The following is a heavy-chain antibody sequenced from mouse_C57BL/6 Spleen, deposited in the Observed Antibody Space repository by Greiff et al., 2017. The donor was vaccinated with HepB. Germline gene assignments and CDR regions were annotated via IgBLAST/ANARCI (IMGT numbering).Heavy chain of an antibody. CDR2: INPNNGGT. Sequence: VQLQQSGPELVKPGASVKISCKASGYTFTDYYMNWVKQSHGKSLEWIGDINPNNGGTSYNQKFKGKATLTVDKSSSTAYMELRSLTSEDSAVYYCARRGRFPMDYWGQGTSVTVSS. V-gene: IGHV1-26*01. CDR1: GYTFTDYY. CDR3: ARRGRFPMDY. J-gene: IGHJ4*01.